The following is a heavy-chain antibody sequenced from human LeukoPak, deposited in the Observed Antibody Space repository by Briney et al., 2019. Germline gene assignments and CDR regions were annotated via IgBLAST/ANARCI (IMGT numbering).Heavy chain of an antibody. D-gene: IGHD3-3*01. CDR3: ARMRSYYDLWSGYYDHYYYMDV. V-gene: IGHV4-59*01. CDR2: IHYSGST. CDR1: GGSIINYY. Sequence: SETLSLTCTVSGGSIINYYWSWIRQPPGKGLEWIGYIHYSGSTNYNPSLKSRVTISVDTSKNQFSLKLSSVTAADTAVYYCARMRSYYDLWSGYYDHYYYMDVWGKGTTVTVSS. J-gene: IGHJ6*03.